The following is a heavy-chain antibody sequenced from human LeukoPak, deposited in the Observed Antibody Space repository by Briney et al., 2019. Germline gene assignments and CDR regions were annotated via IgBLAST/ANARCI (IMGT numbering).Heavy chain of an antibody. CDR1: GFTFSSYN. J-gene: IGHJ3*02. CDR2: ISSSSSHI. CDR3: ARDLRGLDAFDI. Sequence: GGSLRLSCAASGFTFSSYNMNWVRQAPGKGLEWVSCISSSSSHIYYSDSVKGRFTISRDNAKNSLYLQMNSLTAEDTAVYFCARDLRGLDAFDIWGQGTMVTVSS. V-gene: IGHV3-21*01.